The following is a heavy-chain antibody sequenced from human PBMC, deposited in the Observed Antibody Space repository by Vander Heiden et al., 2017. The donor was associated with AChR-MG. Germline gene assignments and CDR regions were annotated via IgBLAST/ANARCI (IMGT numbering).Heavy chain of an antibody. CDR1: GFHFSSYA. CDR2: ISGSGGST. D-gene: IGHD3-10*01. J-gene: IGHJ5*02. CDR3: AKVEGDTSYGSGSPNWFDP. V-gene: IGHV3-23*01. Sequence: EVQLLESGGGLVQPGGSLRLSCAASGFHFSSYAMSWVRQAPGKGLEWVSAISGSGGSTYYADSVKGRFTISRDNSKNTLYLQMNSLRAEDTAVYYCAKVEGDTSYGSGSPNWFDPWGQGTLVTVSS.